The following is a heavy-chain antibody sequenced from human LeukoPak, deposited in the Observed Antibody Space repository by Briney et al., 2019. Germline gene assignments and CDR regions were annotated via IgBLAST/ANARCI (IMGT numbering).Heavy chain of an antibody. CDR2: INQDGTEK. Sequence: GESLRLSCAASGFIFSTYWMSWVRQAPGEGLEWVANINQDGTEKYYVDSVKGRFTVSRDYAKNSLYLQMNSLRVEDTAVYYCAKVAKYYYGPETYYFFEQWGQGTPVTAPS. D-gene: IGHD3-10*01. V-gene: IGHV3-7*01. J-gene: IGHJ4*02. CDR3: AKVAKYYYGPETYYFFEQ. CDR1: GFIFSTYW.